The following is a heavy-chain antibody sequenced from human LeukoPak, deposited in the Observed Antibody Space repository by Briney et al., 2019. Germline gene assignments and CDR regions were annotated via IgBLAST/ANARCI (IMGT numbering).Heavy chain of an antibody. CDR2: IYHSGST. CDR3: ARDSYSLLWFGDSLTKDFYFDY. J-gene: IGHJ4*02. Sequence: PSQTLSLTCTVSGGSISSGGYYWSWIRQPPGKGLEWIGYIYHSGSTYYNPSLKSRVTISVDRSKNQFSLRLSSVTAADTAVYYCARDSYSLLWFGDSLTKDFYFDYWGQGTLVTVSS. CDR1: GGSISSGGYY. V-gene: IGHV4-30-2*01. D-gene: IGHD3-10*01.